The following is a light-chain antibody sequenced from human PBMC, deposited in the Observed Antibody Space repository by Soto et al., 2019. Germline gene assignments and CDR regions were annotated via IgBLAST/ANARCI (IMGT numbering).Light chain of an antibody. V-gene: IGLV1-40*01. CDR1: SSNIGAGHD. CDR3: QSYDSSLRGWV. CDR2: GSS. Sequence: QSVLTQPPSVSGAPGQRVTISCTGSSSNIGAGHDVHWYQQFPGTAPKLLIYGSSNRPSGVPDRFSGSKSGTSASLAITGLLAEDEADYYCQSYDSSLRGWVFGGGTKLTVL. J-gene: IGLJ3*02.